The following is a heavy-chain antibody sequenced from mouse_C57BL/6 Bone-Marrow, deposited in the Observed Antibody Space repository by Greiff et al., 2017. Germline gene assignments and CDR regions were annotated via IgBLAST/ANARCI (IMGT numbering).Heavy chain of an antibody. CDR3: VRQGATNWDFDY. CDR1: GFSFNTYA. Sequence: EVQLVESGGGLVQPKGSLKLSCAASGFSFNTYAMNWVRQAPGKGLEWVARIRSKSNNYATYYADSVKDRFTISRDDSESMLYLQMNNLKTEDTAMYYCVRQGATNWDFDYWGQGTTLTVSS. D-gene: IGHD4-1*01. J-gene: IGHJ2*01. CDR2: IRSKSNNYAT. V-gene: IGHV10-1*01.